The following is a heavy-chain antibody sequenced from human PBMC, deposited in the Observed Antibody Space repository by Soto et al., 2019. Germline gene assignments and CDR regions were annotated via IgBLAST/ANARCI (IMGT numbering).Heavy chain of an antibody. CDR3: ARDLELVGGNEFGELLSHFDY. CDR1: GFTFSSYW. Sequence: GGSLRLSCAASGFTFSSYWMSWVRQAPGKGLEWVANIKQDGSEKYYVDSVKGRFTISRDNAKNSLYLQMNSLRAEDTAVYYCARDLELVGGNEFGELLSHFDYWGQGTLVIVSS. D-gene: IGHD3-10*01. J-gene: IGHJ4*02. CDR2: IKQDGSEK. V-gene: IGHV3-7*01.